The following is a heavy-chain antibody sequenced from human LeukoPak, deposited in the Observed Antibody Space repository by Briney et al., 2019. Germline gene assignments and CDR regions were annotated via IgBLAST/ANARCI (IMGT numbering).Heavy chain of an antibody. V-gene: IGHV3-66*01. CDR3: ANHDCSGYWVFDY. D-gene: IGHD3-22*01. CDR2: IYSGGST. Sequence: TGGSLRLSCAASGFTVSSNYMSWVRQAPGKGLEWVSVIYSGGSTYYADSVKGRFTISRDNSKNTLYLQMNSLRAEDTAVYYCANHDCSGYWVFDYWGQGTLVTVSS. CDR1: GFTVSSNY. J-gene: IGHJ4*02.